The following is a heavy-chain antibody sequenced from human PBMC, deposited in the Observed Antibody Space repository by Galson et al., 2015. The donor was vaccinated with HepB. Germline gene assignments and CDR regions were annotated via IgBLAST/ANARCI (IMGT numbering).Heavy chain of an antibody. J-gene: IGHJ6*02. Sequence: TLSLTCAVSGGSISSGGYSWSWIRQPPGKGLEWIGYIYHSGSTYYNPSLKSRVTISVDRSKNQFSLKLSSVTAADTAVYYCARVLGDGYNPGAVMDVWGQGTTVTVSS. CDR2: IYHSGST. CDR3: ARVLGDGYNPGAVMDV. CDR1: GGSISSGGYS. V-gene: IGHV4-30-2*01. D-gene: IGHD5-24*01.